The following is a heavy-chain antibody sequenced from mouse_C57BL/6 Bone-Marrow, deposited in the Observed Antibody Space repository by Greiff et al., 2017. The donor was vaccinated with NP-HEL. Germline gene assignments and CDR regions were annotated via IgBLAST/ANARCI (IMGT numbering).Heavy chain of an antibody. CDR1: GFNIKDDY. D-gene: IGHD1-1*01. Sequence: QLQQSGAELVRPGASVKLSCTASGFNIKDDYMHWVKQRPEQGLEWIGWIDPENGDTEYASKFQGKATITADTSSNTAYLQLSSLTSEDTAVYYCTTVVATDWYFDVWGTGTTVTVSS. V-gene: IGHV14-4*01. J-gene: IGHJ1*03. CDR2: IDPENGDT. CDR3: TTVVATDWYFDV.